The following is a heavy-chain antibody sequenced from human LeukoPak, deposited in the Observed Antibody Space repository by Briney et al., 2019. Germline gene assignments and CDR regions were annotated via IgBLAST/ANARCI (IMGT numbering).Heavy chain of an antibody. CDR3: ARHEGYSYDSDY. Sequence: ESLRISRKGSGYSFTSYWISWVRQMPGKGLEWMGRIDPSDSYTNYSPSFQGHVTISADKSISTAYLQWSSLKASDTAMYYCARHEGYSYDSDYWGQGTLVTVSS. V-gene: IGHV5-10-1*01. CDR1: GYSFTSYW. CDR2: IDPSDSYT. J-gene: IGHJ4*02. D-gene: IGHD5-18*01.